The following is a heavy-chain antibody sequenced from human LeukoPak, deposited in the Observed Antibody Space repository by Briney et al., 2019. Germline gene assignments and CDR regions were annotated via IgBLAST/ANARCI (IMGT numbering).Heavy chain of an antibody. V-gene: IGHV4-59*01. D-gene: IGHD2-2*01. CDR2: NYYSGRT. J-gene: IGHJ6*02. CDR1: GGSISSYY. Sequence: PSETLSLTCTVSGGSISSYYWIWIRQPPGKGLEWIGDNYYSGRTNYNPYLKSRVTTSLDTSKNQISLKLSSVTAADTAVYYCARPQTMGSSTRLPSAYYHGMDVWGQGTTVTVSS. CDR3: ARPQTMGSSTRLPSAYYHGMDV.